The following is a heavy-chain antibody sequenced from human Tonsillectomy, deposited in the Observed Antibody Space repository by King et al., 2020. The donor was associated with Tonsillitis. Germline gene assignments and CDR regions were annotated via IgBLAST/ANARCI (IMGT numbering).Heavy chain of an antibody. Sequence: VQLVESGGGVVQPGRSLRLSCAASGFTFSIFGMHWVRQAPGKGLEWVAVISSDGYDEYYADSVRGRFTISRDNSKNTLYLQMNSLRVEDTAVYYCAKVQTGAWKLSWFDPWGQGTLVTVSS. CDR3: AKVQTGAWKLSWFDP. V-gene: IGHV3-30*18. D-gene: IGHD1-1*01. CDR2: ISSDGYDE. J-gene: IGHJ5*02. CDR1: GFTFSIFG.